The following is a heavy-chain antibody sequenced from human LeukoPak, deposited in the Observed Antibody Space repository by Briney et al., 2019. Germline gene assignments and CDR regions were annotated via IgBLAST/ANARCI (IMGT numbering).Heavy chain of an antibody. J-gene: IGHJ3*02. Sequence: GGSLRLSCAASGFTFSSYAMSWVRQAPGKGLEWVSAISGSGGSAYYADSVKGRFTISRDNSKSTLYLQMNSLRAEDTAVYYCAKDYRGYGCPDDAFDIWGQGTMVTVPS. V-gene: IGHV3-23*01. CDR1: GFTFSSYA. CDR2: ISGSGGSA. CDR3: AKDYRGYGCPDDAFDI. D-gene: IGHD5-18*01.